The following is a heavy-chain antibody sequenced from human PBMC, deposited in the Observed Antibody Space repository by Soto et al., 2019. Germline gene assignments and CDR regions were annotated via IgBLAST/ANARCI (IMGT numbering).Heavy chain of an antibody. CDR1: GFTFSSYA. J-gene: IGHJ6*02. V-gene: IGHV3-23*01. D-gene: IGHD6-13*01. CDR2: ISGSGGST. Sequence: EVQLLESGGGLVQPGGSLRLSCAASGFTFSSYAMSWVRQAPGKGLGWVSAISGSGGSTYYADSVKGRFTISRDNSKNPLYLQMNSLRAEDTAVYYCAKVGYISSSFGMDVWGQGTTVTVSS. CDR3: AKVGYISSSFGMDV.